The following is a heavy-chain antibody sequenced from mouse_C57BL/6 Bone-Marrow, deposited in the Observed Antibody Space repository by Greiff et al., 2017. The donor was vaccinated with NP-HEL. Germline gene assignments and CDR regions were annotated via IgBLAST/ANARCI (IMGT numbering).Heavy chain of an antibody. J-gene: IGHJ4*01. D-gene: IGHD1-1*01. Sequence: QVQLQQSGPELVKPGASVKISCKASGYAFSSSWMNWVKQRPGKGLEWIGRIYPGDGATNYNGKFKGKATLTADKSSSTAYMQLSSLTSEDSAVYFCARYYYGSRAMDYWGQGTSVTVSS. CDR1: GYAFSSSW. CDR2: IYPGDGAT. CDR3: ARYYYGSRAMDY. V-gene: IGHV1-82*01.